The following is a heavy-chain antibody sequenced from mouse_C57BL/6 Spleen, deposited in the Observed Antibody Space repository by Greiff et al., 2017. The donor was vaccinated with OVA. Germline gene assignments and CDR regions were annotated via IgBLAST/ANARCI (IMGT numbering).Heavy chain of an antibody. CDR3: ERECYYFGSSFAWFAY. V-gene: IGHV10-3*01. CDR1: GFTFNTYA. J-gene: IGHJ3*01. D-gene: IGHD1-1*01. Sequence: EVMLVESGGGLVQPKGSLKLSCAASGFTFNTYAMHWVRQAPGKGLEWVARIRSKSSNYAKYYAASVKDRFTISSDDSQSLRYRTMNNLITEVTAMYYCERECYYFGSSFAWFAYWGQGTLVTVSA. CDR2: IRSKSSNYAK.